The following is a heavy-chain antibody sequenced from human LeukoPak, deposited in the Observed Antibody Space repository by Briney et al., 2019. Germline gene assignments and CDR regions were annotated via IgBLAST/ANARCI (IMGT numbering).Heavy chain of an antibody. CDR2: IIPIFGTA. CDR1: GGTFSSYA. D-gene: IGHD6-13*01. Sequence: GASVKVSCKASGGTFSSYAISWVRQAPGQGLEWMGGIIPIFGTANYAQKFQGRVTITADKSTSTAYMELSSLRSEDTAVYYCARGTGIAAAGTYYYYMDVWGKGTTVTISS. J-gene: IGHJ6*03. CDR3: ARGTGIAAAGTYYYYMDV. V-gene: IGHV1-69*06.